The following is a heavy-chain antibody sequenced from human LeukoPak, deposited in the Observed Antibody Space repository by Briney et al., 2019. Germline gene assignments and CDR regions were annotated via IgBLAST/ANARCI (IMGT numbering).Heavy chain of an antibody. CDR2: FDPEDGET. D-gene: IGHD3-3*01. V-gene: IGHV1-24*01. CDR1: GYTLTELS. CDR3: AADGYDFWSGYKNAFDI. Sequence: GASVKVACEVSGYTLTELSMHWVRQAPGKGLEWMGGFDPEDGETIYAQKFQGRVTMTEDTSTDTAYMELSSLRSEDTAVYYCAADGYDFWSGYKNAFDIWGQGTMVTVSS. J-gene: IGHJ3*02.